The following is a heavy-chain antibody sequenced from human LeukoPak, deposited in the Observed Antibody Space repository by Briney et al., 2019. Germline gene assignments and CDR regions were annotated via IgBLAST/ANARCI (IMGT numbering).Heavy chain of an antibody. V-gene: IGHV3-21*01. D-gene: IGHD2-21*02. CDR1: GFTFSSYS. J-gene: IGHJ3*02. CDR2: ISSSSSYI. Sequence: PGGSLRLSCAASGFTFSSYSMNWVRQAPGKGLEWVSSISSSSSYIYYADSVKGRFTISRDNAKNSLYLQMNSLRAEDTAVYYCARGGIVVVTYAFDIWGRGTMVTVSS. CDR3: ARGGIVVVTYAFDI.